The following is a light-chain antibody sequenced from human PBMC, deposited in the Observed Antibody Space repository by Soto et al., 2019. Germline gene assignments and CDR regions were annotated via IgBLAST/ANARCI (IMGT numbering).Light chain of an antibody. V-gene: IGKV3-11*01. CDR1: QSVSSY. J-gene: IGKJ1*01. CDR3: QQRSNWPPAT. CDR2: DAS. Sequence: EIVLTQSPATLSLSPGERATLSCRASQSVSSYLAWYQQKPGQAPRLLIYDASNRATGIPARFSGSGSGTDFTLTISSQEPEDFAVYYCQQRSNWPPATFGQGTKVEIK.